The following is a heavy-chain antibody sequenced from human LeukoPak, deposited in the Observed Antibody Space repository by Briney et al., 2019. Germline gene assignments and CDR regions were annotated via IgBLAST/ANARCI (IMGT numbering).Heavy chain of an antibody. Sequence: GGSLRLSCAASGFDFHNYVIHWVRQAPGKGLEWVAVISYDVNIKYHADSVKGRFTISRDSSSKTVYLQMNSLRTEDTAVYYCVREGYYDSWSSPTFYFDYWGQGTLVTVSS. J-gene: IGHJ4*02. CDR3: VREGYYDSWSSPTFYFDY. CDR2: ISYDVNIK. V-gene: IGHV3-30-3*01. CDR1: GFDFHNYV. D-gene: IGHD3-10*01.